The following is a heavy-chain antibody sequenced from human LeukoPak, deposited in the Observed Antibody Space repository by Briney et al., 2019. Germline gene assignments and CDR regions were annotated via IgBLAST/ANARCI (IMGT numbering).Heavy chain of an antibody. D-gene: IGHD2-2*01. CDR1: GFTVSSNY. J-gene: IGHJ4*02. CDR3: ARDSYCSSTSCYDFDY. CDR2: ISSSSSYI. V-gene: IGHV3-21*01. Sequence: PGGSLRLSCAASGFTVSSNYMSWVRQAPGKGLEWVSSISSSSSYIYYADSVKGRFTISRDNAKNSLYLQMNSLRAEDTAVYYCARDSYCSSTSCYDFDYWGQGTLVTVSS.